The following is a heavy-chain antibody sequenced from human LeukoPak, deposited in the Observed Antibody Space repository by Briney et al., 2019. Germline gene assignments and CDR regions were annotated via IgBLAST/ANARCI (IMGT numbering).Heavy chain of an antibody. Sequence: GGSLRLSCAASGFTFSSYAMSWVRQAPGKGLEWVSAISGSGGSTYYADSVKGRFTISRDNSKNTLYLQMNSLRAEDTAVYYCAKGPPGGYSYGRPNAFDIWGQGTMVTVSS. D-gene: IGHD5-18*01. CDR3: AKGPPGGYSYGRPNAFDI. CDR1: GFTFSSYA. V-gene: IGHV3-23*01. CDR2: ISGSGGST. J-gene: IGHJ3*02.